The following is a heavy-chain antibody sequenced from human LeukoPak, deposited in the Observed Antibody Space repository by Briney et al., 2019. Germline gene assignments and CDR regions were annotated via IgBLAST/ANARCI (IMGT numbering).Heavy chain of an antibody. V-gene: IGHV3-23*01. D-gene: IGHD6-13*01. CDR1: GFTFSSYA. CDR3: ARNPQSTQQLVSY. CDR2: ITESGDNT. Sequence: GGSLRLSCAASGFTFSSYAMSWVRQAPGKGLEWVSGITESGDNTYYADSVKGRFTISRDNSKNTLYLQMNSLRAEDTAVYYCARNPQSTQQLVSYWGQGTLVTVSS. J-gene: IGHJ4*02.